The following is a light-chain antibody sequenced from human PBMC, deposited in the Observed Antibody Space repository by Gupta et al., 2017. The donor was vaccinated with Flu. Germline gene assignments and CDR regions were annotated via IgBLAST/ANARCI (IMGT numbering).Light chain of an antibody. CDR2: TDN. J-gene: IGLJ1*01. Sequence: QSALTQPLSASGTHGQRVTISCSGSISDIGSNPVNWFQKLPGTAPKLLIYTDNQRPSWVPDRFSGSKSGTSASLAISGLQSEDAADYYCAAWDDSLNGYVFGTGTKVTVL. V-gene: IGLV1-44*01. CDR3: AAWDDSLNGYV. CDR1: ISDIGSNP.